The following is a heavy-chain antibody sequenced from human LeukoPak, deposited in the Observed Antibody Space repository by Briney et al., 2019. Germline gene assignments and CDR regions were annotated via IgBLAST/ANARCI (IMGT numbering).Heavy chain of an antibody. CDR3: AKWERALDT. CDR2: ISSSSSYI. D-gene: IGHD1-26*01. Sequence: GGSLRLSCAASGFTFNSYSMNWVRQAPGKGLEWVSSISSSSSYIYYADSVKGRFTISRDNAKNSVYLEMNSLRVEDTGVYFCAKWERALDTWGQGTLVTVSS. V-gene: IGHV3-21*01. CDR1: GFTFNSYS. J-gene: IGHJ5*02.